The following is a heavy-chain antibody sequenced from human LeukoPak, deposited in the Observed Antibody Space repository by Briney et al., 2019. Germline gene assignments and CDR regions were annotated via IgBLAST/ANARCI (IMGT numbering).Heavy chain of an antibody. CDR3: AKEVRTSGRAGIFGY. D-gene: IGHD2-2*01. CDR2: ISIDGNGK. Sequence: GGSLRLSCVPSTFPFNNSVMHWVRQAPGKGLEWVSGISIDGNGKYYADSVRGRITISRDNSKNTLYLEMNSLSAEDTAVYYCAKEVRTSGRAGIFGYWGQETLVAVSS. V-gene: IGHV3-30*04. CDR1: TFPFNNSV. J-gene: IGHJ4*02.